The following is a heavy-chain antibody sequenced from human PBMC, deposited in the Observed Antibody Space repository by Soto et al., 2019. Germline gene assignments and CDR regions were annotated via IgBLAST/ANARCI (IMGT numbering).Heavy chain of an antibody. CDR2: IYHSGST. J-gene: IGHJ2*01. Sequence: QVQLQESGPGLVKPSGTLSLTCAVSSGSISSSNWWSWVRQPPGKGLEWIGEIYHSGSTNYNPSLKSRVTISVDKSKNQFSLKLSSGTAADTAVYYCASRTRGVAAAGNRDWYFDLWGRGTLVTVSS. V-gene: IGHV4-4*02. CDR3: ASRTRGVAAAGNRDWYFDL. CDR1: SGSISSSNW. D-gene: IGHD6-13*01.